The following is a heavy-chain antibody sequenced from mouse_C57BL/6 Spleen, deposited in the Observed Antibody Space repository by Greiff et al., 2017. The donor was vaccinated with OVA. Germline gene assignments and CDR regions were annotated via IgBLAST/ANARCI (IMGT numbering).Heavy chain of an antibody. J-gene: IGHJ3*01. CDR2: IDPSDSYT. Sequence: QVQLQQPGAELVKPGASVKLSCKASGYTFTSYWMQWVKQRPGQGLEWIGEIDPSDSYTNYNQKFKGKATLTVDTSSSTAYMQLSSLTSEDSAVYYCATAQEGAWFAYWGQGTLVTVSA. D-gene: IGHD3-2*02. CDR1: GYTFTSYW. CDR3: ATAQEGAWFAY. V-gene: IGHV1-50*01.